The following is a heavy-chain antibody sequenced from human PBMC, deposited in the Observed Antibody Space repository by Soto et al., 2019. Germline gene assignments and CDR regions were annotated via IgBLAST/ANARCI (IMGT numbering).Heavy chain of an antibody. Sequence: PGGSLRLSCAASGFTFSDYAMNWVRQAPGRGLEWVSTITASGITPYYADSVKGRFTISRDNSKNTLYPQMNSLRADDTAVYYCAKRIEWELHYWGQGTLVTVSS. D-gene: IGHD1-26*01. CDR1: GFTFSDYA. J-gene: IGHJ4*02. V-gene: IGHV3-23*01. CDR3: AKRIEWELHY. CDR2: ITASGITP.